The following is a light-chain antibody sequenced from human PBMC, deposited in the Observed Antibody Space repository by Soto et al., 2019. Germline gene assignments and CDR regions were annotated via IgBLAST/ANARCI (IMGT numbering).Light chain of an antibody. CDR3: SSYTSRSTLV. Sequence: QSALIQPPSVSGSPGQSITISCTGTSSDVGGYNYVSWYQQHPGKAPKLMIYEVTNRPSGVSNRFSGSKSGNTASLTISGLQAEDEADYYCSSYTSRSTLVFGTGTKLTVL. V-gene: IGLV2-14*01. J-gene: IGLJ1*01. CDR1: SSDVGGYNY. CDR2: EVT.